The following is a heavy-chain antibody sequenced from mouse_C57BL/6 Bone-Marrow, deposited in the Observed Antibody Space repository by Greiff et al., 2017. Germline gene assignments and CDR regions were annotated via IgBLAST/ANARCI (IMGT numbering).Heavy chain of an antibody. Sequence: EVKLVESGGGLVQPGESLKLSCESNEYEFPSHDMSWVRKTPEKRLELVAAINSDGGSTYYPDTMESRFIISRDNTKKTLYLQMSSLRSEDTALYDCARQVIYYGNLGWYFDVWGTGTTVTVSS. J-gene: IGHJ1*03. D-gene: IGHD2-1*01. CDR1: EYEFPSHD. CDR2: INSDGGST. CDR3: ARQVIYYGNLGWYFDV. V-gene: IGHV5-2*01.